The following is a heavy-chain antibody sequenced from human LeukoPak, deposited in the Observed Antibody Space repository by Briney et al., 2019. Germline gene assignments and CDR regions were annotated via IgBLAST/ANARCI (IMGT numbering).Heavy chain of an antibody. D-gene: IGHD6-13*01. J-gene: IGHJ4*02. CDR3: ARDRIAAAVSTAFDY. Sequence: GGSLRLSCAASGFTFSSYSMNWVHQAPGKGLEWVSSISSSSSYIYYADSVKGRFTISRDNAKNSLYLQMNSLRAEDTAVYYCARDRIAAAVSTAFDYWGQGTLVTVSS. CDR2: ISSSSSYI. CDR1: GFTFSSYS. V-gene: IGHV3-21*01.